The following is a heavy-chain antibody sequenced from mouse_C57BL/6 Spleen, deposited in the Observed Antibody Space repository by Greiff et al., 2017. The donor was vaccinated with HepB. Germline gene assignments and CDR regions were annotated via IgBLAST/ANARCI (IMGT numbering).Heavy chain of an antibody. CDR2: INPNNGGT. CDR1: GYTFTDYY. Sequence: EVQLQQSGPELVKPGASVKISCKASGYTFTDYYMNWVKQSHGKSLEWIGDINPNNGGTSYNQKFKGKATLTVDKSSSTAYMELRSLTSEDSAVYYCARGGGGIYYGNSFYYFDYWGQGTTLTVSS. D-gene: IGHD2-1*01. CDR3: ARGGGGIYYGNSFYYFDY. V-gene: IGHV1-26*01. J-gene: IGHJ2*01.